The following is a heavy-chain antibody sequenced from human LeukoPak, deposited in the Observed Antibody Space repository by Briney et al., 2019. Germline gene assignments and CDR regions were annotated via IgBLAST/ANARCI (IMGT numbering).Heavy chain of an antibody. CDR3: ARNAVPDRPFSGMDV. Sequence: SVKVSCKASGGTFSSYAISWVRQAPGQGLEWMGGIIPIFGTANYAQKFQGRVTITADESTSTAYMELSSLRSEDTAVNYCARNAVPDRPFSGMDVWGKGTTVTVSS. D-gene: IGHD2-2*01. V-gene: IGHV1-69*13. CDR2: IIPIFGTA. J-gene: IGHJ6*04. CDR1: GGTFSSYA.